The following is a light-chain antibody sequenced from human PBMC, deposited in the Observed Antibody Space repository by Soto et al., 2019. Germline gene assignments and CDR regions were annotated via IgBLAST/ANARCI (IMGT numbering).Light chain of an antibody. CDR3: QTWGAGIVV. J-gene: IGLJ2*01. CDR2: VSSDGSH. Sequence: QSVLTQSPSASASLGASVKLTCTLNSGHSGYAIAWHQQQPEKGPRYLMNVSSDGSHTKGDGIPDRFSGSSSGDERYLTISSLQSEDEADYYCQTWGAGIVVFGGGTKLTVL. CDR1: SGHSGYA. V-gene: IGLV4-69*01.